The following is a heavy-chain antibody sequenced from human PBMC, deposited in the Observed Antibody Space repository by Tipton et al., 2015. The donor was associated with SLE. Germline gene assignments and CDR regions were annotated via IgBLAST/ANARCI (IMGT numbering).Heavy chain of an antibody. CDR2: IHGGGGDT. V-gene: IGHV3-23*01. J-gene: IGHJ3*02. Sequence: SLRLSCAVSGFRFSDFAMSWVRQAPGKGLEWVSSIHGGGGDTYYADSVRGRFTISRDDSKSALFLQMSSLRAEDMAVYYCAKDPVPRNGLFGAFDIWGQGTIVSVSS. CDR3: AKDPVPRNGLFGAFDI. CDR1: GFRFSDFA. D-gene: IGHD3-16*01.